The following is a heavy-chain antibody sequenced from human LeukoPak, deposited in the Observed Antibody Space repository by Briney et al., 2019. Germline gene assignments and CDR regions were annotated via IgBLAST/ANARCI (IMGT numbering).Heavy chain of an antibody. CDR1: GFTFSNYA. J-gene: IGHJ4*02. CDR2: IKSKTDGETT. CDR3: TTAPAAVDY. V-gene: IGHV3-15*01. Sequence: GGSLRLSCAASGFTFSNYAMNWVRQAPGKGLEWVGRIKSKTDGETTDSGAPVKGRFIISRDDSKNTLYLQMNSLKIEDTAVYYCTTAPAAVDYWGQGTLVTVSS. D-gene: IGHD2-15*01.